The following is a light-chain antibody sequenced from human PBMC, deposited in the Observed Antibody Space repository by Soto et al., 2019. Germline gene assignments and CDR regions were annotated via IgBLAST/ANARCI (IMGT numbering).Light chain of an antibody. CDR2: DAS. CDR3: QQRSNWPQIT. J-gene: IGKJ5*01. Sequence: EIVLTQSPGTLSLSPGERATLSCRAIQSVSSSYLAWYQQKPGQAPRLLIYDASNRATGIPARFSGSGSGTDFTLTISSLEPEDFAVYYCQQRSNWPQITFGQGTRLEIK. CDR1: QSVSSSY. V-gene: IGKV3D-20*02.